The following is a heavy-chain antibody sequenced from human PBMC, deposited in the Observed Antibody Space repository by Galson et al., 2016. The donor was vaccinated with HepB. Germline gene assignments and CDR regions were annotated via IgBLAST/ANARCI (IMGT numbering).Heavy chain of an antibody. J-gene: IGHJ4*02. CDR1: GGSIISNGYY. Sequence: VSGGSIISNGYYWGWVRQPPGKGLEWIGSIYYSGTTYYNPSLKSRVTMSVDTSTNQFSLKLASVTAADTAVYYCARRNVAPFDFWGQGTLVTVSS. D-gene: IGHD2-8*01. CDR2: IYYSGTT. CDR3: ARRNVAPFDF. V-gene: IGHV4-39*01.